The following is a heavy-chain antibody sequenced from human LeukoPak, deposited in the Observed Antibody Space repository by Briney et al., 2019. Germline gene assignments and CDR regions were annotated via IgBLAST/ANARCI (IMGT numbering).Heavy chain of an antibody. D-gene: IGHD4-23*01. J-gene: IGHJ4*02. CDR3: AKDGALLRWPVYYFDY. CDR1: GFTFSSYA. Sequence: PGGSLRLSCAASGFTFSSYAMSWVRQAPGKGLEWVSAISGSGGSTYYADSVKGRFTISRDNSKNTLYLQMNSRRAEDTAVYYCAKDGALLRWPVYYFDYWGQGTLVTVSS. V-gene: IGHV3-23*01. CDR2: ISGSGGST.